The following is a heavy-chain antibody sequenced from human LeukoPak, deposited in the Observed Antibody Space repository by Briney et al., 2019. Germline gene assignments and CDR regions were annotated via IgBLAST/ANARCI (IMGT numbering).Heavy chain of an antibody. CDR3: ARDSRLLWFGELLG. V-gene: IGHV3-11*04. Sequence: GGSLRLSCAASGFTFSDYYMSWIRQAPGKGLEWVSYISSSGSTIYYADSVKGRFTISRDNAKNSLYLQMNSPRAEDTAVYYCARDSRLLWFGELLGGGQGTLVTVSS. D-gene: IGHD3-10*01. J-gene: IGHJ4*02. CDR2: ISSSGSTI. CDR1: GFTFSDYY.